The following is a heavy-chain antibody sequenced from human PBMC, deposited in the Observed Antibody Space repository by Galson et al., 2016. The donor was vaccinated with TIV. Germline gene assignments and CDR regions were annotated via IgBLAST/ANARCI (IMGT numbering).Heavy chain of an antibody. CDR3: ARDRRYCGNECYLQYYYGLDV. J-gene: IGHJ6*02. CDR1: GFIVSDNY. CDR2: LYRGDGT. V-gene: IGHV3-66*02. Sequence: SLRLSCAASGFIVSDNYINCVRQAPGKGLEWVSVLYRGDGTQYADSVRGRFTVSRDTSKNTVCLQMNSLTIDDTGVYCCARDRRYCGNECYLQYYYGLDVWGQGTTVTVSS. D-gene: IGHD2-21*01.